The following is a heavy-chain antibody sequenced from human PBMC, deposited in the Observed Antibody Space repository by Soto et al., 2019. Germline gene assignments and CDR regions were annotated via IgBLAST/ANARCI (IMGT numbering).Heavy chain of an antibody. J-gene: IGHJ4*02. CDR3: ARDYYDRSGHSHSSVY. Sequence: VGSLRLSCAASGITFSTYAMHWVRQAPGKGLEWVAVISYDGGNKYYADSVKGRFTISRDNSKNALSLQMNSLRAGDTAVYYCARDYYDRSGHSHSSVYWGQGTLVTVSS. CDR2: ISYDGGNK. D-gene: IGHD3-22*01. V-gene: IGHV3-30-3*01. CDR1: GITFSTYA.